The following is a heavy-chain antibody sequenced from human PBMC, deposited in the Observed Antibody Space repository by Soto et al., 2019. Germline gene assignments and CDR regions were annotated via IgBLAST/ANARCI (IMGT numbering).Heavy chain of an antibody. CDR2: IYSGGST. J-gene: IGHJ6*03. Sequence: PGGSLRLSCAASGFTVSSNYMSWVRQAPGKGLEWVSVIYSGGSTYYADSVKGRFTISRDNSKNTLYLQMNSLRAEDTAVYYCARGIYLRYMDVWGKGTTVTVSS. CDR3: ARGIYLRYMDV. CDR1: GFTVSSNY. V-gene: IGHV3-66*01. D-gene: IGHD5-12*01.